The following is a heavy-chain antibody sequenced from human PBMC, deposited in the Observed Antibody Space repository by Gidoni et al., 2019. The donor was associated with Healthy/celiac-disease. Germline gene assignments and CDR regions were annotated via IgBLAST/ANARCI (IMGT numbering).Heavy chain of an antibody. CDR3: ARQGGGGDAGFAFDI. V-gene: IGHV4-39*01. D-gene: IGHD2-21*02. Sequence: EWIGSIYYSGSTYYNPSLKSRVTISVDTSKNQFSLKLSSVTAADTAVYYCARQGGGGDAGFAFDIWGQGTMVTVSS. CDR2: IYYSGST. J-gene: IGHJ3*02.